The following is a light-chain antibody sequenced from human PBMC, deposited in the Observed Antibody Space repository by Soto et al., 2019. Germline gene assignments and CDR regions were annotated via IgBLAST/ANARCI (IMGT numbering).Light chain of an antibody. CDR1: QSISSW. CDR3: QQYNSYSRRT. Sequence: DIQMTQSPSTLSASVGDRVTITCRASQSISSWLAWYQQKPGKAPKLLIYDASSLESGVPSRFSGSGSGTEFTLTISSLQPHDFATYYCQQYNSYSRRTFGQGTKLEIK. V-gene: IGKV1-5*01. J-gene: IGKJ2*01. CDR2: DAS.